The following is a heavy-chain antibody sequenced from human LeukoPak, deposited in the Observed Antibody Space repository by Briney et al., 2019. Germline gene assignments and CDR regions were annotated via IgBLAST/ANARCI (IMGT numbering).Heavy chain of an antibody. Sequence: GGSLRLSCVASGFTFSSYSMNWVRQAPRKGLEWVSSISSSGDYIYYTDSVKDRFTISRDNSKNPVFLHMNSLRAEDTAVYYCAKGGSGSYVWFDPWGQGALVTVSS. CDR2: ISSSGDYI. CDR3: AKGGSGSYVWFDP. V-gene: IGHV3-21*01. J-gene: IGHJ5*02. CDR1: GFTFSSYS. D-gene: IGHD3-10*01.